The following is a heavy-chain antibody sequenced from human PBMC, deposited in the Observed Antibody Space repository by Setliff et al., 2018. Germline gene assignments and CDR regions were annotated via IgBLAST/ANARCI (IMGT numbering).Heavy chain of an antibody. Sequence: HPGGSLRLSCAASGFTFSRYWMSWVRQAPGKGLEWVANIKQDGSEKYYVDSVKGRFTISRDNAKNSLYLQMNSLRADDTAVYYCMKKIIAGGGPPYDYFDYWGQGTLVTVSS. V-gene: IGHV3-7*03. J-gene: IGHJ4*02. CDR1: GFTFSRYW. CDR2: IKQDGSEK. CDR3: MKKIIAGGGPPYDYFDY. D-gene: IGHD1-26*01.